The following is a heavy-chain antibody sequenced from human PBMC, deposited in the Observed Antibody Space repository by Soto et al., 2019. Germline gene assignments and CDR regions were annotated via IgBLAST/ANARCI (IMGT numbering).Heavy chain of an antibody. V-gene: IGHV3-15*07. D-gene: IGHD1-7*01. Sequence: GGSLRLSCAASGVIFSNAWINWVRQAPGKGLEWVGRIRSETNGWTADYAAPVKGRFTISRYDSENSLYLQMNNLKTEDTAVYYWVRTLAAVGTCYFDYWGQGALVTGSS. J-gene: IGHJ4*02. CDR1: GVIFSNAW. CDR2: IRSETNGWTA. CDR3: VRTLAAVGTCYFDY.